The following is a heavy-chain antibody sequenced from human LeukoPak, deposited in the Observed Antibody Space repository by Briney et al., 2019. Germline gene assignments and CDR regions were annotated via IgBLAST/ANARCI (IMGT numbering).Heavy chain of an antibody. CDR2: ISSSSSYI. J-gene: IGHJ4*02. CDR3: AREGCSGGSCYSGFDY. D-gene: IGHD2-15*01. V-gene: IGHV3-21*01. CDR1: GFTFSSYA. Sequence: GGSLRLSCAASGFTFSSYAMSWVRQAPGKGLEWVSAISSSSSYIYYADSVKGRFTISRDNAKNSLYLQMNSLRAEDTAVYYCAREGCSGGSCYSGFDYWGQGTLVTVSS.